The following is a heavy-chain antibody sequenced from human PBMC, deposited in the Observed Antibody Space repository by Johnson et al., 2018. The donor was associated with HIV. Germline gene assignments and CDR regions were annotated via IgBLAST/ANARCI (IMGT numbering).Heavy chain of an antibody. CDR1: GFTFDDCG. J-gene: IGHJ3*02. CDR3: ARAKRDYYGSGGVGAFDI. V-gene: IGHV3-13*04. CDR2: IGTAGDT. D-gene: IGHD3-10*01. Sequence: VQLVESGGGVVRPGGSLRLSCAASGFTFDDCGLSWVRQGPGKGLEWVSGIGTAGDTYYPGSVQGLFTISRENAKNSLYLQMDSLRAGDTALYYCARAKRDYYGSGGVGAFDIWGQGTMVTVSS.